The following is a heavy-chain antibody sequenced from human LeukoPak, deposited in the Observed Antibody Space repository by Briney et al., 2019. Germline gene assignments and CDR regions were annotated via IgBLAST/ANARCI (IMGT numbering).Heavy chain of an antibody. CDR2: IPNDRRNN. CDR1: GFTFSSYG. CDR3: AKSDYGDYVFDY. V-gene: IGHV3-30*18. Sequence: GGSLRLSCAASGFTFSSYGMHWVRQAPGKGLEWVAVIPNDRRNNYYADSVKGRFTISRDNSKNTLYLQMSSLRAEDTAVYYCAKSDYGDYVFDYWGQGTLVTVSS. J-gene: IGHJ4*02. D-gene: IGHD4-17*01.